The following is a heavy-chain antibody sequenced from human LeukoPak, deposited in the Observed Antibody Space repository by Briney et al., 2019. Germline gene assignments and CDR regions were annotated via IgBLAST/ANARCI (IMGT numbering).Heavy chain of an antibody. CDR3: ARVPAATKYYFYYYMDV. D-gene: IGHD2-2*01. J-gene: IGHJ6*03. CDR2: ISTYNGNT. CDR1: GYTFTSHG. V-gene: IGHV1-18*01. Sequence: APVKVSCKASGYTFTSHGISWVRQAPGQGLEWMGRISTYNGNTNYAQKLQGRVSMTTDASTSTAYMDLRSLRSDDTAVYYCARVPAATKYYFYYYMDVWGRGTTVTVSS.